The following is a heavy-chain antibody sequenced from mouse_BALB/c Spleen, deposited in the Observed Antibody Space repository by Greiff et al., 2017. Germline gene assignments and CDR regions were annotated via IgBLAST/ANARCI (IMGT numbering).Heavy chain of an antibody. CDR2: IWAGGST. CDR3: ARDRTGTGFAY. V-gene: IGHV2-9*02. D-gene: IGHD4-1*01. J-gene: IGHJ3*01. Sequence: QVQLQQSGPGLVAPSQSLSITCTVSGFSLTSYGVHWVRQPPGKGLEWLGVIWAGGSTNYNSALMSRLSISKDNSKSQVFLKMNSLQTDDTAMYYCARDRTGTGFAYWGQGTLVTVSA. CDR1: GFSLTSYG.